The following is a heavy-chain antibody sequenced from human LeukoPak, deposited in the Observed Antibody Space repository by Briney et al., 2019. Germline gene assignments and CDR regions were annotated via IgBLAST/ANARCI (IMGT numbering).Heavy chain of an antibody. CDR3: TTESGILQLWSFDAFDI. V-gene: IGHV3-15*01. CDR1: GFTFSNAW. Sequence: GGSLRLSCAASGFTFSNAWMSWVRQAPGKGLEWVGRIKSKTDGGTTDYAAPVKGRFTISRDDSKNTLYLQMNSLKTEDTAVYYCTTESGILQLWSFDAFDIWGQGTMVTVSS. CDR2: IKSKTDGGTT. J-gene: IGHJ3*02. D-gene: IGHD5-18*01.